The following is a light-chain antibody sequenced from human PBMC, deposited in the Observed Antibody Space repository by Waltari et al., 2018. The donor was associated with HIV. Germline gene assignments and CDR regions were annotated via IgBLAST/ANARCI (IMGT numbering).Light chain of an antibody. Sequence: QSALTQPASVSGSPGQSITIACTGTSSDVGTYNLVSWYQHHPGKAPKLMIYEGNKRPSGVSNRFSGSKSGNTASLTISGLQAEDEADYYCSSYTSFSTVLFGGGTKLTVL. J-gene: IGLJ2*01. CDR1: SSDVGTYNL. CDR2: EGN. CDR3: SSYTSFSTVL. V-gene: IGLV2-23*01.